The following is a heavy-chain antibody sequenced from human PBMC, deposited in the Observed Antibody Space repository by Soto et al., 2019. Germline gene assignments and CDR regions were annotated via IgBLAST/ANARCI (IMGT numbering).Heavy chain of an antibody. CDR2: INQDGGEK. J-gene: IGHJ3*02. D-gene: IGHD4-17*01. V-gene: IGHV3-7*03. CDR1: GFTFSSHW. Sequence: PGGSLRLSCAASGFTFSSHWMTWVRQAPGKGLEWVANINQDGGEKYYVDSVKGRFTISRDNAKNSLYLQMNSLRAEDTAMYYCARHYAYAFDIWGQGTMVTVSS. CDR3: ARHYAYAFDI.